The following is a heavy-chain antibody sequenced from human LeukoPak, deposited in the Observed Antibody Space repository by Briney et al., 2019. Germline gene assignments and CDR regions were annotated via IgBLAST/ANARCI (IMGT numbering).Heavy chain of an antibody. D-gene: IGHD6-13*01. CDR3: ASSIAAAGAVDY. Sequence: SETLSLTCTVSGGFISSYYWSWIRQPAGKGLEWIGRIYTSGSTNYNPSLKSRVTMSVDTSKNQFSLKLSSVTAADTAVYYCASSIAAAGAVDYWGQGTLVTVSS. V-gene: IGHV4-4*07. CDR2: IYTSGST. J-gene: IGHJ4*02. CDR1: GGFISSYY.